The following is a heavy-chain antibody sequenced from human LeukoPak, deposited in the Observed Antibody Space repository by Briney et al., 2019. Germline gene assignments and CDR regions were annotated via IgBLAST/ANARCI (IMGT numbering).Heavy chain of an antibody. Sequence: ASVTVSFKASRGTFSSYAISWVRQAPGQGLEWMGRIIPIFGIANYAQKFQGRVTITADKSTSTAYMELSSLRSEDTAVYYCARDRTYCGGGSCYPYYYYYGMDVWGQGTTVTVSS. D-gene: IGHD2-15*01. V-gene: IGHV1-69*04. J-gene: IGHJ6*02. CDR2: IIPIFGIA. CDR1: RGTFSSYA. CDR3: ARDRTYCGGGSCYPYYYYYGMDV.